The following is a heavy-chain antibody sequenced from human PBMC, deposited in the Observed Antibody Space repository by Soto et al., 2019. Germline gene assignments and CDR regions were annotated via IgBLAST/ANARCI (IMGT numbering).Heavy chain of an antibody. CDR3: ARDRGDYDFWSGYSFYFDY. D-gene: IGHD3-3*01. J-gene: IGHJ4*02. V-gene: IGHV4-31*03. CDR1: GGSISSGGYY. CDR2: IYYSGST. Sequence: SETLSLTCTVSGGSISSGGYYWSWIRQHPGKGLEWIGYIYYSGSTYYNPSLKSRVTISVDTSKNQFSLKLSSVTAADTAVYYCARDRGDYDFWSGYSFYFDYWGQGTLVTVSS.